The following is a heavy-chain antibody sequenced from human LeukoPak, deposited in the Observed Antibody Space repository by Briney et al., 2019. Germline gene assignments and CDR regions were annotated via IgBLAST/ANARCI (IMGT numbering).Heavy chain of an antibody. D-gene: IGHD6-6*01. Sequence: PGGSLRLSCAASGFTFSSYEMNWVRQAPGKGLGWVSYISSSGSTIYYADSVKGRFTISRDNAKNSLYLQMNSLRAEDTAVYYCVRDYNSLRPLDYWGQGNLVTVSS. CDR3: VRDYNSLRPLDY. CDR2: ISSSGSTI. J-gene: IGHJ4*02. CDR1: GFTFSSYE. V-gene: IGHV3-48*03.